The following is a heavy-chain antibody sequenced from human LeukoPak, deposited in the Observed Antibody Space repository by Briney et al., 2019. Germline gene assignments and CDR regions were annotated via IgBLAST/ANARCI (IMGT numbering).Heavy chain of an antibody. V-gene: IGHV4-59*08. CDR3: ARGQQLVWFDP. CDR2: LHHSGST. D-gene: IGHD6-6*01. CDR1: GGSISSYY. J-gene: IGHJ5*02. Sequence: SETLSLTCTVSGGSISSYYWSWIRQPPGKGLEWIGSLHHSGSTYYNPSLKSRVTISVDTSKKQFSLKVNSVTAADTAVYYCARGQQLVWFDPWGQGTLVTVSS.